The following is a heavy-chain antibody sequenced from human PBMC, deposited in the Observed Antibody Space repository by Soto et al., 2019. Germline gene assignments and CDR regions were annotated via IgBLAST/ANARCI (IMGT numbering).Heavy chain of an antibody. Sequence: QVQLVQSGAEVKKPGSSVKVSCKASGGTFSNYPISWARQAPGQGLEWMGGIIPIFGTVNYAQKFQGRVTITADEPTSTAYMELSSLRSEDTAVYYCARGNHRWLQLWYFDLWGRGTLVTVSS. CDR1: GGTFSNYP. CDR3: ARGNHRWLQLWYFDL. V-gene: IGHV1-69*12. J-gene: IGHJ2*01. CDR2: IIPIFGTV. D-gene: IGHD5-12*01.